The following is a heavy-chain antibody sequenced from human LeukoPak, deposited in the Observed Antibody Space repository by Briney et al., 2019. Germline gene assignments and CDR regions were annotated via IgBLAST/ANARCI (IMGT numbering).Heavy chain of an antibody. Sequence: SEPLSLSCTVSGGSISTYYWNWIRQPPGKGLEWIGYIYHSGSTNYNPSLQSRVTISVDTSKNQFSLNLNSVTAADTAVYYCARGGAARLHFQNWGQGTLVTVSS. V-gene: IGHV4-59*01. CDR1: GGSISTYY. CDR2: IYHSGST. J-gene: IGHJ1*01. CDR3: ARGGAARLHFQN. D-gene: IGHD6-6*01.